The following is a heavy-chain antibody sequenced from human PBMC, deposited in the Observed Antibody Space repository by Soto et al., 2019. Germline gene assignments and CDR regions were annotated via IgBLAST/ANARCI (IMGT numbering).Heavy chain of an antibody. J-gene: IGHJ5*02. CDR3: ARGRKSGSWYPECSGFNRFDP. CDR2: IHHSGSN. CDR1: GGSFSGYY. V-gene: IGHV4-34*01. Sequence: QVQLQQWCAGLLKPSETLSLTCAVYGGSFSGYYWSWIRQPPGKGLAWIGEIHHSGSNQYNPSLKSRVTIAVDTSKNQFALKLSAVAAADTAVYYCARGRKSGSWYPECSGFNRFDPGGQGTLVTVSS. D-gene: IGHD6-13*01.